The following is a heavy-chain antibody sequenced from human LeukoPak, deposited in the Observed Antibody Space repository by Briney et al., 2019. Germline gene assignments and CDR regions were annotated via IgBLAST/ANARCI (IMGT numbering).Heavy chain of an antibody. CDR1: RYTFTSYG. Sequence: GASVKVSCKASRYTFTSYGISWVRQAPGQGLEWMGWINPNSGGTNYAQRFQGRVTMTRDTSISTAYMELSRLRSEDTAVYYCAREFRRYCSGGNCYSPLDDIWGQGTMVTVSS. J-gene: IGHJ3*02. CDR3: AREFRRYCSGGNCYSPLDDI. CDR2: INPNSGGT. V-gene: IGHV1-2*02. D-gene: IGHD2-15*01.